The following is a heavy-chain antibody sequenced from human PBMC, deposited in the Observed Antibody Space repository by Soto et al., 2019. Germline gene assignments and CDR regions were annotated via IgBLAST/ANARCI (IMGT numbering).Heavy chain of an antibody. CDR2: ISYDVNNK. CDR1: GFTFSNYG. J-gene: IGHJ6*01. CDR3: SKGGSKAGMDV. V-gene: IGHV3-30*18. D-gene: IGHD1-26*01. Sequence: QVQVVESGGGVVQPGRSLRLSCAVSGFTFSNYGMHWVRQAPGKGLEWVALISYDVNNKYYADSVKGRFTISRDNSKNTLFLQMNGLRAEDTAVYYCSKGGSKAGMDVW.